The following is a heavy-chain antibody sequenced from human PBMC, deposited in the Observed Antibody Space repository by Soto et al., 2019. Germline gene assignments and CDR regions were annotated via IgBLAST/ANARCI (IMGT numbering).Heavy chain of an antibody. CDR2: ISTYDDKT. V-gene: IGHV1-18*01. CDR1: GYSFRTHG. Sequence: QVQLVQSGAEVKTPGASVKVSCRAPGYSFRTHGISWVRQAPGQGLEWMGWISTYDDKTNFPQKFQGRITMTTDTSTSTAYMELRSLRSDDTAVYFCARDLGYCNSSGCFRNWFDPWGQGPLVTVSS. CDR3: ARDLGYCNSSGCFRNWFDP. D-gene: IGHD2-15*01. J-gene: IGHJ5*02.